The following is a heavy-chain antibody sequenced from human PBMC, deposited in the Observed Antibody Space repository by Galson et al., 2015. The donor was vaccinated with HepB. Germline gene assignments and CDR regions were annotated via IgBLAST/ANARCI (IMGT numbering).Heavy chain of an antibody. V-gene: IGHV3-30*03. CDR3: AREGYDFWSGYYTPYYFDY. J-gene: IGHJ4*02. Sequence: SLRLSCAASGFTFSWYGMHWVRQAPGKGLEWLALISYGGSNKYYADSVKGRYTISRDISKDMLYLQMNSLRAEETAVYYCAREGYDFWSGYYTPYYFDYWGQGTLVTVSS. CDR1: GFTFSWYG. CDR2: ISYGGSNK. D-gene: IGHD3-3*01.